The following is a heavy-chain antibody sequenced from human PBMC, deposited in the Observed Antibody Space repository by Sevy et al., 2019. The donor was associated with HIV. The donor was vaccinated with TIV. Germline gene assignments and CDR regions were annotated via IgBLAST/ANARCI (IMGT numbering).Heavy chain of an antibody. D-gene: IGHD3-10*02. J-gene: IGHJ6*02. V-gene: IGHV3-30-3*01. CDR2: ISYDGSNE. CDR1: GFTFSSHA. CDR3: ARKDLPCWAMDV. Sequence: GGSLRLSCAASGFTFSSHAMHWVRQAPGKGLEWVAAISYDGSNEYYADSVKGRFTISRDNSKNTLYLQMSSLRVEDTAVYYCARKDLPCWAMDVRGQGTTVTVSS.